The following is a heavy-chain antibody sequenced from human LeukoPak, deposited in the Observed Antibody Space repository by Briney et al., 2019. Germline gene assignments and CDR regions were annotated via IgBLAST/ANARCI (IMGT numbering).Heavy chain of an antibody. CDR2: INPNSGGT. D-gene: IGHD2-2*01. V-gene: IGHV1-2*02. CDR3: ARVRNPYCSSTSCYPPWDAFDI. Sequence: ASVKVSCKASGYTFTGYYMHWVRQAPGQGLEWMGWINPNSGGTNYAQKFQGRVTMTRDTSISTAYMELSRLRSDDTAVYYCARVRNPYCSSTSCYPPWDAFDIWGQGTMVTVSS. CDR1: GYTFTGYY. J-gene: IGHJ3*02.